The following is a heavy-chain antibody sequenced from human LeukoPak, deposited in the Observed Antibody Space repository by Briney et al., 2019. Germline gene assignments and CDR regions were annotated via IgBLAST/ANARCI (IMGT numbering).Heavy chain of an antibody. CDR3: ARHALYCTSGICYPLNWYFDL. CDR2: IYTSGST. V-gene: IGHV4-4*07. J-gene: IGHJ2*01. D-gene: IGHD2-8*01. CDR1: GVSISSYY. Sequence: SETLSLTCAVSGVSISSYYWSWIRQPAGKGLEWIGRIYTSGSTSYNPSLKSRVTMSVDTSKNQFSLKLSSVTAADTAVYYCARHALYCTSGICYPLNWYFDLWGRGTLLTVSS.